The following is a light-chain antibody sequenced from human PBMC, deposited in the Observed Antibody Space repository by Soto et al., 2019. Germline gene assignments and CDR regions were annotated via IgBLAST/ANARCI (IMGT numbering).Light chain of an antibody. J-gene: IGKJ4*01. CDR2: GAS. CDR1: QDISSK. Sequence: DIQLTQSPSFLSASAGDRVTITCRASQDISSKLVWYQQQPEKAPKVLIYGASILQSGVPSKFSGSGSATEFSLTISSLQPEDFATYYCQQRESFPLTFGGGTKVEIK. V-gene: IGKV1-9*01. CDR3: QQRESFPLT.